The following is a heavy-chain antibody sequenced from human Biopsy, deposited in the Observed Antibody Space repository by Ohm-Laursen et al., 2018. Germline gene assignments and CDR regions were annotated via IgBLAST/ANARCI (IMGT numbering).Heavy chain of an antibody. CDR1: GFIFSTYT. CDR2: ISSRSSDI. Sequence: SLRLSCSASGFIFSTYTMNWVRQAPGEGLEWVSSISSRSSDIYYADSVKGRFTISRDNARNSLYLQMNSLRAEDTAVYYCGRGQTVAPGYYGMDVWGQGITVTVSS. V-gene: IGHV3-21*01. CDR3: GRGQTVAPGYYGMDV. J-gene: IGHJ6*02. D-gene: IGHD4-17*01.